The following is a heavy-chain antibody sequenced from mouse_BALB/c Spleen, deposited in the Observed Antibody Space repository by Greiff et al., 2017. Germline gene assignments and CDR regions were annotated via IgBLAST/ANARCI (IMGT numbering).Heavy chain of an antibody. CDR3: ARSFTTATEDYFDY. V-gene: IGHV1-54*01. J-gene: IGHJ2*01. Sequence: VQVVESGAELVRPGTSVKVSCKASGYAFTNYLIEWVKQRPGQGLEWIGVINPGSGGTNYNEKFKGKATLTADKSSSTAYMQLSSLTSDDSAVYFCARSFTTATEDYFDYWGQGTTLTVSS. CDR2: INPGSGGT. D-gene: IGHD1-2*01. CDR1: GYAFTNYL.